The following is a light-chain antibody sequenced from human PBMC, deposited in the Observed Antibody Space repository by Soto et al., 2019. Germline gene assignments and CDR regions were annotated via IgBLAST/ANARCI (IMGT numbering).Light chain of an antibody. CDR2: DVT. Sequence: QSALTQPRSVSGSPGPSVTISCTGPSSDVGAYNYVSWHQQHPGQAPKLVLYDVTQRPSGVPDRFSASKSGITASLTISGLQAEDEADYYCCSYAAGDSFKFGGGTKLTVL. CDR3: CSYAAGDSFK. J-gene: IGLJ2*01. CDR1: SSDVGAYNY. V-gene: IGLV2-11*01.